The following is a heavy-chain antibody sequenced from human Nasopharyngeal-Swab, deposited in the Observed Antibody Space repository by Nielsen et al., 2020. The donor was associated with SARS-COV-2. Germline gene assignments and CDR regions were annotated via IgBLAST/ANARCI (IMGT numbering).Heavy chain of an antibody. CDR2: IYHSGST. CDR3: ARDAYSGYDSYYYYYYMDV. CDR1: GGSISSSNW. D-gene: IGHD5-12*01. V-gene: IGHV4-4*02. Sequence: GSLRLSCAVSGGSISSSNWWSWVRQPPGKGLEWIGEIYHSGSTNYNPSLKSRVTISVDKSKNQFSLKLSSVTAADTAVYYCARDAYSGYDSYYYYYYMDVWGKGTTVTVSS. J-gene: IGHJ6*03.